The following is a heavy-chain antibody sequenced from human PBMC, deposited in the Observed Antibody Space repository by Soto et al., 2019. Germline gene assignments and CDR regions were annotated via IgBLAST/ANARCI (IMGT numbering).Heavy chain of an antibody. Sequence: QVQLQESGPGLVKPSETLSLTCTVSGGSISSYYWSWIRQPPGKGLQWIGYIYYSGSTNYNPSLKSLGTISEDTSKIQFSLKLSSVTAADTAVYYCARDWTAGLWSGYLDAFDIWGQGTMVTVSS. V-gene: IGHV4-59*01. CDR3: ARDWTAGLWSGYLDAFDI. CDR1: GGSISSYY. CDR2: IYYSGST. J-gene: IGHJ3*02. D-gene: IGHD3-3*01.